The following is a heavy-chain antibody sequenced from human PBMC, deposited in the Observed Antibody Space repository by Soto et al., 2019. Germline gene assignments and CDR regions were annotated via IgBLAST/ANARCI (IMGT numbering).Heavy chain of an antibody. CDR2: IDWDDDK. CDR1: GFSLSTRGMS. Sequence: GSGPTLVNPTQTLTLTCTFSGFSLSTRGMSVNWIRQPPGKALEWLARIDWDDDKKYSISLKTRLTISRDTSKNQVVLTLTNMDPVDTATYYCARLRTTYFSDYWGQGSLVTVSS. D-gene: IGHD1-26*01. V-gene: IGHV2-70*11. CDR3: ARLRTTYFSDY. J-gene: IGHJ4*02.